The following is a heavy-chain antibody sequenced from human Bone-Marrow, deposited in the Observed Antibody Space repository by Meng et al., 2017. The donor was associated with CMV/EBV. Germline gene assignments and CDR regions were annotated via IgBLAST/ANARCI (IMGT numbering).Heavy chain of an antibody. V-gene: IGHV4-59*01. J-gene: IGHJ6*02. CDR1: GGSISSYY. Sequence: SETLSLTCTVSGGSISSYYWSWIRQPPGKGLEWIGYIYYSGSTNYNPSLKSRVTISVDTSKNQFSLKLSSVNAADTAVYYCARGILIAAAGTNYYYGMDVCGQGTTVTVSS. CDR2: IYYSGST. CDR3: ARGILIAAAGTNYYYGMDV. D-gene: IGHD6-13*01.